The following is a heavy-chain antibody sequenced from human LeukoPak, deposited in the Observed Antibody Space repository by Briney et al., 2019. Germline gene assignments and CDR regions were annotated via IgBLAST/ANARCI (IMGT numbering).Heavy chain of an antibody. Sequence: HPGGSLRLSCAASGFTFSSYAMHWVRQAPGKGLEWVAVISYDGSNKYYADSVKGRFTISRDNSKNTLYLLMNSLRAEDTGVYQCAKDLGGYNNGHGDGFDIWGQGTMVTVSS. V-gene: IGHV3-30*04. J-gene: IGHJ3*02. CDR3: AKDLGGYNNGHGDGFDI. D-gene: IGHD5-18*01. CDR1: GFTFSSYA. CDR2: ISYDGSNK.